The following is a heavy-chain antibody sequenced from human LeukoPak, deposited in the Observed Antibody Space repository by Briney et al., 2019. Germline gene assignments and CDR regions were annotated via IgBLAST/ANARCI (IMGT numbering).Heavy chain of an antibody. Sequence: SETLSLTCTVSGGSISSGDYYWSWIRQPPGKGLEWIGYIYYSGSTYYNPSLKSRVTISVDTSKNQFSLKLSSVTAADTAVYYCASTKPLFDITIFGVASYYFDYWGQGTLVTVSS. V-gene: IGHV4-30-4*08. CDR1: GGSISSGDYY. CDR3: ASTKPLFDITIFGVASYYFDY. D-gene: IGHD3-3*01. CDR2: IYYSGST. J-gene: IGHJ4*02.